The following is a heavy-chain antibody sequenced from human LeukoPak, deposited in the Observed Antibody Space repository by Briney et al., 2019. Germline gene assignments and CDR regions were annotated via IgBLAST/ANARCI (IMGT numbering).Heavy chain of an antibody. CDR1: GYTFNNYG. D-gene: IGHD2-15*01. V-gene: IGHV1-18*01. Sequence: ASVKVSCKASGYTFNNYGISWVRQVPGQGLEWMGWISPYNGNTKFVQKFQGRVTVTTETSTSTAYMELRSLRSDDTAVYYCARQSYFDGRGDDAFDLWGQGTMVPVSS. CDR3: ARQSYFDGRGDDAFDL. CDR2: ISPYNGNT. J-gene: IGHJ3*01.